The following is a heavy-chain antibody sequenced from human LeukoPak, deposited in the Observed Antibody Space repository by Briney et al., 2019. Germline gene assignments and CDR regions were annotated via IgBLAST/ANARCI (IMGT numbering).Heavy chain of an antibody. D-gene: IGHD3-9*01. CDR2: IRQDGSEK. CDR3: AKSPLRYFDWLSDRKYFDY. CDR1: GFSFSTYW. V-gene: IGHV3-7*03. Sequence: PGGSLRLSCEASGFSFSTYWMSWVRQAPGKGLEWVANIRQDGSEKYYVDSVKGRFTISRDNSKNTLYLQMNSLRAEDTAVYYCAKSPLRYFDWLSDRKYFDYWGQGTLVTVSS. J-gene: IGHJ4*02.